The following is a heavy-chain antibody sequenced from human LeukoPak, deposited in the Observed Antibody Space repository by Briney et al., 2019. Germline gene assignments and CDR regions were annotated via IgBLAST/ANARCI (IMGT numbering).Heavy chain of an antibody. CDR1: GYXFTGYY. Sequence: SVKVSCKASGYXFTGYYIHWVRQAPGQGLEWMGGIIPIFGTANYAQKFQGRVTITADESTSTAYMELSSLRSEDTAVYYCARDRDTARLDYWGQGTLVTVSS. CDR2: IIPIFGTA. D-gene: IGHD5-18*01. V-gene: IGHV1-69*13. J-gene: IGHJ4*02. CDR3: ARDRDTARLDY.